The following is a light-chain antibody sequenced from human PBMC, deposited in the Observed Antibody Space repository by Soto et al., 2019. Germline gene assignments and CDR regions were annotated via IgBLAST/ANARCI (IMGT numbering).Light chain of an antibody. J-gene: IGLJ1*01. Sequence: QSVLTQPASVPGSPGQSITISCTGTSSDVGGYNYVSWYQQHPGKAPKLMIYEVSNRPSGVSNRFSGSKSGNTASLTISGLQAEDEADYYCSSYTSRGFGTGTKVTVL. CDR1: SSDVGGYNY. CDR3: SSYTSRG. V-gene: IGLV2-14*01. CDR2: EVS.